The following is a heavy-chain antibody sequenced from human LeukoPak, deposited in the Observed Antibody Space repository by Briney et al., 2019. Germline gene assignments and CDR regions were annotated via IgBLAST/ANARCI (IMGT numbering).Heavy chain of an antibody. D-gene: IGHD1-1*01. CDR2: ISSYNGNT. J-gene: IGHJ4*02. CDR3: ARVQLERSGEPFDY. Sequence: ASVKVSCKASGYTFTSYGISWVRQAPGQGLEWMGWISSYNGNTKYAEKLQGRVTMTTDTSTSTAYMELRSLRSDDTAVYYCARVQLERSGEPFDYWGQETLVTVSS. CDR1: GYTFTSYG. V-gene: IGHV1-18*01.